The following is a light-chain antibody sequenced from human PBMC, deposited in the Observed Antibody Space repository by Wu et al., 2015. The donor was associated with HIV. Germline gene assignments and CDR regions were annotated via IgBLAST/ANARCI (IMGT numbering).Light chain of an antibody. CDR3: QQSYSNPLT. CDR1: QNIGNH. Sequence: DIQMTQSPSTLSASVGDRVTITCRASQNIGNHLAWYQQKPGKAPKLLIYKASSLEGGVPSRFTGSGSGTDFTLTINSLQPEDFATYYCQQSYSNPLTFGQGTNLEIK. J-gene: IGKJ2*01. V-gene: IGKV1-5*03. CDR2: KAS.